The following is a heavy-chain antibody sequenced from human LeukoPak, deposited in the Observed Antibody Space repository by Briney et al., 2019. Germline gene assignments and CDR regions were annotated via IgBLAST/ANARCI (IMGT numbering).Heavy chain of an antibody. J-gene: IGHJ4*02. Sequence: SETLSLTCTLSGGSISSYYWSWIRQSPGKGLEWIGYIYYSGSTNYNPALKSRVTISVDTSKNQLSLKLSSVTAADTAVYYCARMGARDYFDYWGQGTLVTVSS. CDR3: ARMGARDYFDY. V-gene: IGHV4-59*01. CDR2: IYYSGST. CDR1: GGSISSYY. D-gene: IGHD1-26*01.